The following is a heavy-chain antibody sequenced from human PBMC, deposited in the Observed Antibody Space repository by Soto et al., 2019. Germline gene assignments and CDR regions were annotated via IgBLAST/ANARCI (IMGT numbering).Heavy chain of an antibody. Sequence: ASVKVSCKASGGTFSSYAISWVRQAPGQGLEWMGGIIPIFGTANYAQKFQGRVTITADESTSTAYMELSSLRSEDTAVYYCARTRYYDREGYFACWGQGTRGTVSS. D-gene: IGHD3-22*01. CDR2: IIPIFGTA. V-gene: IGHV1-69*13. CDR1: GGTFSSYA. J-gene: IGHJ4*02. CDR3: ARTRYYDREGYFAC.